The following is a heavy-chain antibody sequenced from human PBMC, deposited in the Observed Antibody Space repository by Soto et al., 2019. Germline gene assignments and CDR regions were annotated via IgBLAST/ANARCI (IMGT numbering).Heavy chain of an antibody. J-gene: IGHJ5*01. CDR1: GYDFTDFS. CDR3: ARARGAVAGTFDS. Sequence: QVQLVQSGPEVKKPGASVKVSCKASGYDFTDFSITWVRQAPGQGLEWMGWISEYNGNRDYAQKVQGRVTMTKDTSTNTAYMELRSLRSDDTALYYCARARGAVAGTFDSWGQSTLVTVSS. D-gene: IGHD6-19*01. CDR2: ISEYNGNR. V-gene: IGHV1-18*04.